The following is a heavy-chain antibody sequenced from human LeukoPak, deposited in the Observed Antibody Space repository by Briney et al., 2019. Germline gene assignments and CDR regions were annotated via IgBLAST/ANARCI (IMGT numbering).Heavy chain of an antibody. CDR2: IYSGGST. Sequence: GGSLRLSCAASGFTVSSNYMSWVRQAPGKGLEWVSVIYSGGSTYYADSAKGRFTISRDNSKNTLYLQMNSLRAEDTAVYYCARVKGGSSWYTAYYMDVWGKGTTVTVSS. D-gene: IGHD6-13*01. V-gene: IGHV3-53*01. CDR1: GFTVSSNY. J-gene: IGHJ6*03. CDR3: ARVKGGSSWYTAYYMDV.